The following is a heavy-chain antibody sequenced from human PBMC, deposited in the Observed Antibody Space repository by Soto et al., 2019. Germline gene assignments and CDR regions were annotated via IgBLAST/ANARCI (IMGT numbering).Heavy chain of an antibody. V-gene: IGHV4-39*01. J-gene: IGHJ4*02. D-gene: IGHD6-13*01. CDR2: IYSGST. CDR3: ANKRVLAVGGSFDY. Sequence: SETLSLTCTVSGGSISSSSSYWGWIRQPPGKGLEWIGTIYSGSTYYNPSLQSRVTISVDTSKNQFSLKLSSVAAADTAIFFCANKRVLAVGGSFDYWSQGTPVPV. CDR1: GGSISSSSSY.